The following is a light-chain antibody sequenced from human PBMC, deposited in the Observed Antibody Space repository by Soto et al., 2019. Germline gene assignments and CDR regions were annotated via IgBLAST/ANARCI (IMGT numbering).Light chain of an antibody. Sequence: SYELTQPPSVSVAPGQTARITCGGNNIGVKSVHWYQQKPGQAPVVVVHDDSDRPSGIPERFSGSISGNTATLTISRVEAGDEADYYCQVWDITSVHHVVLGGGTKLTVL. J-gene: IGLJ2*01. CDR3: QVWDITSVHHVV. CDR2: DDS. CDR1: NIGVKS. V-gene: IGLV3-21*02.